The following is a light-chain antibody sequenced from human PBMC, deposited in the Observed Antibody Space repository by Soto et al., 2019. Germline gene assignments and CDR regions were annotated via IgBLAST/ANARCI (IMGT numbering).Light chain of an antibody. J-gene: IGLJ2*01. CDR2: DVS. CDR3: SSYTSSSTVV. V-gene: IGLV2-14*01. Sequence: QSVLTQPASVSGSPGQSITISCTGTSSYVGGYNYVSWYQQHPGKAPKLMIYDVSNRPSGVSNRFSGSKSGNTASLTISGLQAEDEADYYCSSYTSSSTVVCGGGTKVTVL. CDR1: SSYVGGYNY.